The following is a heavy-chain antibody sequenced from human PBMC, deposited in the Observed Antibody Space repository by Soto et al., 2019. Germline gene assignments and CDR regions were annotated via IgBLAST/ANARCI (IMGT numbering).Heavy chain of an antibody. V-gene: IGHV3-23*01. CDR3: ARDPAP. CDR2: FSGTSNSI. Sequence: PGGSLRLSCAASGFTFNTNAMSWVRQAPGKGLEWVSTFSGTSNSIYYADSVRGRFSMSRDNSKNTLDLQMNSLRAEDTAVYYCARDPAPWGQGTLVTVSS. CDR1: GFTFNTNA. J-gene: IGHJ5*02.